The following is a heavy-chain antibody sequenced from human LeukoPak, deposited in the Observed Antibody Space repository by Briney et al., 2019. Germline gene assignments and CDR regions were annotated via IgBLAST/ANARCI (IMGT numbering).Heavy chain of an antibody. CDR3: TRANYGSGSYYNGELDY. CDR1: GFTFSGSA. V-gene: IGHV3-49*04. Sequence: GGSLRLSCAASGFTFSGSAMSWVRQAPGKGLEWVGFIRSKAYGGTTEYAASVKGRFTISRDDSKSIAYLQMNSLKTEDTAVYYCTRANYGSGSYYNGELDYWGQGTLVTVSS. D-gene: IGHD3-10*01. CDR2: IRSKAYGGTT. J-gene: IGHJ4*02.